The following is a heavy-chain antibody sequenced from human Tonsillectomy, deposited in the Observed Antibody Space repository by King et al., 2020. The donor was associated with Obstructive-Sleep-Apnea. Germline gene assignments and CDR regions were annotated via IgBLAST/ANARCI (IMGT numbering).Heavy chain of an antibody. D-gene: IGHD6-13*01. V-gene: IGHV3-30*02. CDR3: AKSSGVAAAGTYPFDY. CDR2: VRYDGSNE. CDR1: TFTFSSYG. Sequence: VQLVESGGGVVQPGGSLRLSCAASTFTFSSYGMHWVRQAPGKGLEWAAFVRYDGSNEYYADSVKGRFTISRDNSKNTLYLQMNSLIVEDTAVYYCAKSSGVAAAGTYPFDYWGQGTLVTVSS. J-gene: IGHJ4*02.